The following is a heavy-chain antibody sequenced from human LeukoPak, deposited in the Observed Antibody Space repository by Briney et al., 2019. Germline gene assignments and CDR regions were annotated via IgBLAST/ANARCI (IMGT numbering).Heavy chain of an antibody. CDR3: ARTRWDSSGTHGANYYYYYYMDV. CDR2: IYTSGST. V-gene: IGHV4-61*02. J-gene: IGHJ6*03. CDR1: GGSISSSSHY. Sequence: PSETLSLTCTVSGGSISSSSHYWGWLRQPAGTGLEWIGRIYTSGSTNYNPSLKSRVTMSVDTSKNQFSLKLSSVTAADTAVYYCARTRWDSSGTHGANYYYYYYMDVWGKGTTVTVSS. D-gene: IGHD3-22*01.